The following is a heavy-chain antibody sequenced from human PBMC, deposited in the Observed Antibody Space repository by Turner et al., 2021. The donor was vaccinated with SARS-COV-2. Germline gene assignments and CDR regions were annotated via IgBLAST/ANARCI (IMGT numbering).Heavy chain of an antibody. Sequence: EVQLAESGGGLVQPGGSLRLSCAASGFTFNNHWMNWGRQAPGKGLEWVAIIKQDGSETLYVDSVKGRFTISRDNAKNSLYLQMNSLRAEDTAIYYCARGSGWVADYWGQGTLVTVSS. CDR2: IKQDGSET. J-gene: IGHJ4*02. V-gene: IGHV3-7*01. CDR1: GFTFNNHW. D-gene: IGHD6-19*01. CDR3: ARGSGWVADY.